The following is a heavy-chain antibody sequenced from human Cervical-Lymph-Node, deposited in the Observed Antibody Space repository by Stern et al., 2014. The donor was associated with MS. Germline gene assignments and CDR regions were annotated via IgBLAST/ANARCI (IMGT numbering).Heavy chain of an antibody. CDR3: ARFHYDKVFDI. Sequence: DQLVESGAEVKKTGASVKVSCKASGYTLTSYGFSWVRQAPGQGLEWMGWISAYNANTNYAQNFQDRVTMTTNTSTSTAYMELRNLRSDDTAIYYCARFHYDKVFDIWGQGTLVTVSS. CDR1: GYTLTSYG. D-gene: IGHD3-22*01. CDR2: ISAYNANT. V-gene: IGHV1-18*01. J-gene: IGHJ3*02.